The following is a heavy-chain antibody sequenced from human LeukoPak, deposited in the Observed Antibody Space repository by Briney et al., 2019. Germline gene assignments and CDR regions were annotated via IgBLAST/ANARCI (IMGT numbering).Heavy chain of an antibody. CDR3: AKGTDYYGSGRPD. V-gene: IGHV3-23*01. Sequence: GGSLRLSCAASGFTFSSYAMSWVRQAPGKGLEWVSAINGSGGSTYYADSVKGRFTISRDNSKNTLYLQMNSLRAEDTAVYYCAKGTDYYGSGRPDWGQGTLVTVSS. CDR2: INGSGGST. J-gene: IGHJ4*02. CDR1: GFTFSSYA. D-gene: IGHD3-10*01.